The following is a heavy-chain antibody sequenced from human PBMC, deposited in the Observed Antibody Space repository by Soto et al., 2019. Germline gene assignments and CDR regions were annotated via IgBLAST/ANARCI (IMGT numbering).Heavy chain of an antibody. CDR3: AKDRSSSRNYYYGMDV. CDR2: ISGSGGST. D-gene: IGHD6-6*01. CDR1: GFTLSSYA. Sequence: PGGSLRLSCAASGFTLSSYAMSWVRQAPGKGLEWVSAISGSGGSTYYADSVKGRFTISRDNSKNTLYLQMNSLRAEDTAVYYCAKDRSSSRNYYYGMDVWGQGTTVTVSS. V-gene: IGHV3-23*01. J-gene: IGHJ6*02.